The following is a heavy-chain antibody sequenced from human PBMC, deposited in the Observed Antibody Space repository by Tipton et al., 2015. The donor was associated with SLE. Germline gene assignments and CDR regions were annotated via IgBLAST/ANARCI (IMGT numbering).Heavy chain of an antibody. V-gene: IGHV4-34*01. CDR2: IYYSGST. D-gene: IGHD4-11*01. Sequence: TLSLTCAVYGGSFSGYYWSWIRQPPGKGLEWIGSIYYSGSTYYNPSLKSRVTISVDTSKNQFSLKLSSVTAADTAVYYCAREDYSKYYGMDVWGQGTTVTVSS. J-gene: IGHJ6*02. CDR1: GGSFSGYY. CDR3: AREDYSKYYGMDV.